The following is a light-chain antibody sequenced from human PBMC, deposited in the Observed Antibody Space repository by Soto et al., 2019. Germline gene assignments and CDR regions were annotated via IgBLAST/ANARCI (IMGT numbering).Light chain of an antibody. Sequence: QSVLTQPASVSGFPGQSITISCTGTSSDVDTYKYVSWYQQHPGKAPKLMIYEVSYRPSGVSDRFSGSKSGNTASLTISGLQAEDEADYYCCSYAGSTTRVQFGGGTKLTVL. V-gene: IGLV2-14*01. CDR2: EVS. CDR1: SSDVDTYKY. CDR3: CSYAGSTTRVQ. J-gene: IGLJ2*01.